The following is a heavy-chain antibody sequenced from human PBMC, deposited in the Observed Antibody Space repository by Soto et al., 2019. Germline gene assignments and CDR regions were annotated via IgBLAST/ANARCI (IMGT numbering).Heavy chain of an antibody. V-gene: IGHV4-59*07. J-gene: IGHJ4*02. D-gene: IGHD1-26*01. CDR2: VYYTGTT. Sequence: QVHLQESGPGLVKPSDTLSLTCTVSGASITGYYWSWMRQPPGKGLEWIGYVYYTGTTNYSPSLQRRLAXXVVPSKKQFSLSLNSVTATDTAVYYCARGRRWDGGGWGFDYWGQGALVSVSS. CDR3: ARGRRWDGGGWGFDY. CDR1: GASITGYY.